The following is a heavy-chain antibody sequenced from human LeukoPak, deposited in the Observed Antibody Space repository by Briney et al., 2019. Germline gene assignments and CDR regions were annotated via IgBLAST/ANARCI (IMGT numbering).Heavy chain of an antibody. J-gene: IGHJ4*02. V-gene: IGHV4-34*01. CDR1: GGSFSGYY. CDR3: ARRRPGRLVINRYFDY. CDR2: INHSGST. D-gene: IGHD3-9*01. Sequence: SETLSLTCAVYGGSFSGYYWSWIRQPPGKGLEWIGEINHSGSTNYNPSLKSRVTISVDTSKNQFSLKLSSVTAADTAVYYCARRRPGRLVINRYFDYWGQGTLVTVSS.